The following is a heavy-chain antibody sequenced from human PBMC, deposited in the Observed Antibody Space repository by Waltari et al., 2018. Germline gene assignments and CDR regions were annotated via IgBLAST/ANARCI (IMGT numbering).Heavy chain of an antibody. CDR2: IWYDGSNK. V-gene: IGHV3-33*01. CDR3: ARTSRGELSRLDY. D-gene: IGHD1-26*01. CDR1: GFTFSSYG. J-gene: IGHJ4*02. Sequence: QVQLVESGGGVVQPGRSLRLSCAASGFTFSSYGMHWVRQAPGKGLEWVAVIWYDGSNKYYADSVKGRFTISRDNSKNTLYLQMNSLRAEDTAVYYCARTSRGELSRLDYWGQGTLVTVSS.